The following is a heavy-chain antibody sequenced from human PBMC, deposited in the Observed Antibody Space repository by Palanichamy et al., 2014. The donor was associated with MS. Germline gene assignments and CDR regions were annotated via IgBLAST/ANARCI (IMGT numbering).Heavy chain of an antibody. CDR3: ARAPLTGTDWYFDL. CDR1: KFTFSSYA. CDR2: ISSSGSYI. V-gene: IGHV3-21*01. D-gene: IGHD1-20*01. Sequence: EVQLVESGGGLVKPGGSLRLSCTASKFTFSSYAMNWVRQAPGKGLEWVSSISSSGSYIYYADSVKGRFTISRDNAKNSLYLQMNSLRAEDTAVYYCARAPLTGTDWYFDLWGRGTLVTVSS. J-gene: IGHJ2*01.